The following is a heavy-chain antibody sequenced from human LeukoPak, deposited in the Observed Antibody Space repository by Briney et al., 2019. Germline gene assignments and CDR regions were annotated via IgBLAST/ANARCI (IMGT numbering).Heavy chain of an antibody. V-gene: IGHV3-33*03. CDR2: IWSDGTDK. J-gene: IGHJ4*02. CDR1: GFTFSHYG. CDR3: AKDAQRGFDFSNSLES. D-gene: IGHD4-11*01. Sequence: PGGSLRLSCATSGFTFSHYGMHWVRQAPGKGLEWVAVIWSDGTDKYYGDSMKGRFTISRDNSKNTVYPQMNSLRVEETAVYYCAKDAQRGFDFSNSLESWGQGTLVTVSS.